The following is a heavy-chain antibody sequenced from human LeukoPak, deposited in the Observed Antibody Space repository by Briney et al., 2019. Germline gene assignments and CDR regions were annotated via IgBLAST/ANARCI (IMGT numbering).Heavy chain of an antibody. CDR3: ARGYSGYDLWSPGIIDY. CDR1: GYTFTSYA. D-gene: IGHD5-12*01. CDR2: INTNTGNP. V-gene: IGHV7-4-1*02. Sequence: GASVKVSCKASGYTFTSYAMNWVRQAPGQGLEWMGWINTNTGNPTYAQGFTGRFVFSLDTSVSTAYLQISSLKAEDTAVYYCARGYSGYDLWSPGIIDYWGQGTLVTVSS. J-gene: IGHJ4*02.